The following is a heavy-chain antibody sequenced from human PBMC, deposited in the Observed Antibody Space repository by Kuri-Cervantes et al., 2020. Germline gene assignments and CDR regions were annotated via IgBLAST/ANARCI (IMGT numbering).Heavy chain of an antibody. Sequence: ASVKVSCKASGYTFTSYGISWVRQAPGQGLEWMGWISAYNGNTNYAQKFQGRVTMTRDTSTSTVYMELSSLRSEDTAVYYCARGCPTVINYYYYGMDVWGQGTTVTVSS. CDR1: GYTFTSYG. V-gene: IGHV1-18*01. D-gene: IGHD4-11*01. J-gene: IGHJ6*02. CDR3: ARGCPTVINYYYYGMDV. CDR2: ISAYNGNT.